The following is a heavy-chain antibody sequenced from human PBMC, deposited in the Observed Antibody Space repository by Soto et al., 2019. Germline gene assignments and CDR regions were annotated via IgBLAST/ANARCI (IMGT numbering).Heavy chain of an antibody. V-gene: IGHV3-23*01. CDR1: GFAFNTYA. D-gene: IGHD6-19*01. Sequence: GGSLRLSCAASGFAFNTYAVSWVRQAPGKGLEWVSAISDSGGRTYYADSVKGRFTISRDNSKNTLYLQMNSLRAEDTAVYFCAKELVNSGWTYFDYWGQGTLVTVSS. CDR3: AKELVNSGWTYFDY. CDR2: ISDSGGRT. J-gene: IGHJ4*02.